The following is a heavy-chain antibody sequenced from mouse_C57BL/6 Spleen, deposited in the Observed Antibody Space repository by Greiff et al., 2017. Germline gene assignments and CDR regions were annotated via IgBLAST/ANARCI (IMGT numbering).Heavy chain of an antibody. CDR1: GYTFTSYW. CDR3: ARTEVGNGYFYFDY. J-gene: IGHJ2*01. D-gene: IGHD2-3*01. Sequence: QVQLQQPGAELVMPGASVKLSCKASGYTFTSYWMHWVKQRPGQGLEWIGEIDPSDSYTNYNQKFKGKSTLTVDKSSSTDYMQLSSLTSEDSAVYYCARTEVGNGYFYFDYWGQGTTLTVSS. CDR2: IDPSDSYT. V-gene: IGHV1-69*01.